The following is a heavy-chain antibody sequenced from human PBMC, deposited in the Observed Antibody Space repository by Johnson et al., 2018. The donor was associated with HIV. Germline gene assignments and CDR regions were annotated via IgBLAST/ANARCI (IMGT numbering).Heavy chain of an antibody. J-gene: IGHJ3*02. D-gene: IGHD6-19*01. V-gene: IGHV3-9*01. Sequence: VQLVESGGGLVQPGRSLRLSCAASGFIFDDYAMHWVRQAPGKGLEWVSTISWNSGTIGYADSVKGRFTISRDNAKNSLYLQMNSLRAEDTALYYCAKDMGYSSGLGNTAFDIWGLGTMVTVSS. CDR2: ISWNSGTI. CDR3: AKDMGYSSGLGNTAFDI. CDR1: GFIFDDYA.